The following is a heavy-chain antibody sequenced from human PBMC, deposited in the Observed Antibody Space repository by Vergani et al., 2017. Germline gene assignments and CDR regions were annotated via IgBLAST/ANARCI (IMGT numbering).Heavy chain of an antibody. D-gene: IGHD5-12*01. CDR2: IWYDGSNK. V-gene: IGHV3-33*01. CDR3: ARGLYSGYEYGY. CDR1: GFTFSTFG. Sequence: QVQLVESGGGVVQPGRSLRLSCAASGFTFSTFGMHWVRQAPGKGLEWVAVIWYDGSNKFYTDSVKGRFTISRDNSKNTLYLQMNSLRAEDTAVYYCARGLYSGYEYGYWGQGTLVTVSS. J-gene: IGHJ4*02.